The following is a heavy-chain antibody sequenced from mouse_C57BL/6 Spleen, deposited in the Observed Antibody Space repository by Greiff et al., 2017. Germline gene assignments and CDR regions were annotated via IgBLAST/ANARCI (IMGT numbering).Heavy chain of an antibody. D-gene: IGHD1-1*01. CDR1: GYTFTSYW. J-gene: IGHJ1*03. V-gene: IGHV1-69*01. Sequence: QVHVKQPGAELVMPGASVKLSCKASGYTFTSYWMHWVKQRPGQGLEWIGEIDPSDSYTNYNQKFKGKSTLTVDKSSSTAYMQLSSLTSEDSAVYYCARITTVVATDWYFDVWGTGTTVTVSS. CDR2: IDPSDSYT. CDR3: ARITTVVATDWYFDV.